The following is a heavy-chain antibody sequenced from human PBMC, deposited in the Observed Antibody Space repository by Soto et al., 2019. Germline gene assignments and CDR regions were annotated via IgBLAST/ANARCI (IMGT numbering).Heavy chain of an antibody. CDR1: GGTFSSYS. D-gene: IGHD1-26*01. V-gene: IGHV1-69*13. CDR3: AHSSGGSYGDY. Sequence: AASVKVSCKASGGTFSSYSISWVRQAPGQGLEWMGGIIPIFGTANYAQKFQGRVTITADESTSTAYMELSSLRSEDTAVYYCAHSSGGSYGDYWGQGTLVTVSS. J-gene: IGHJ4*02. CDR2: IIPIFGTA.